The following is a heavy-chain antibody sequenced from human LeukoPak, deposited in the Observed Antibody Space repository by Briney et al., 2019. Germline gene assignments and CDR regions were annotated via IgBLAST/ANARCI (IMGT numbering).Heavy chain of an antibody. CDR1: GLTRSCKESW. Sequence: AGTLRLSCSASGLTRSCKESWMSWVRRAPGKGLEWIGRIKGKTDGGAIDYIAPVRGRFTISRDDSKNLVFVQMDSLKIEDTAVYYCTTDPRYWGQGTMVTVSS. CDR2: IKGKTDGGAI. V-gene: IGHV3-15*01. CDR3: TTDPRY. J-gene: IGHJ4*02.